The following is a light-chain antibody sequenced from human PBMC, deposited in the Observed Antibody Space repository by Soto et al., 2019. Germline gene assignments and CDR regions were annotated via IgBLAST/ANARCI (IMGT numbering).Light chain of an antibody. J-gene: IGKJ3*01. Sequence: EIELTQSPGTLSLSPGERATLSCRASQSISGSSLAWYQQKPGQAPRLLIYGASNRATGIPDRFSGSGSGTDFTLSISGLEPEEFAVYYCQHYGGSPLFTFGPGTKVDIK. CDR2: GAS. CDR3: QHYGGSPLFT. V-gene: IGKV3-20*01. CDR1: QSISGSS.